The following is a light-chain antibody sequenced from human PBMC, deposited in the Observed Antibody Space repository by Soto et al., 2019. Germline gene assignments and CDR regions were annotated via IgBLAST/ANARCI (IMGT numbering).Light chain of an antibody. CDR2: ATS. V-gene: IGKV3-20*01. J-gene: IGKJ1*01. CDR1: QSVTSTY. CDR3: QDSSTSPWP. Sequence: TQSPGTLSLSPGERATLSCRAVQSVTSTYMAWYQQKPGQAPRLLIYATSFRATGIPDRFRGSGSGTEFTLTISSLEPEDSAVYYCQDSSTSPWPFGQGTKVEIK.